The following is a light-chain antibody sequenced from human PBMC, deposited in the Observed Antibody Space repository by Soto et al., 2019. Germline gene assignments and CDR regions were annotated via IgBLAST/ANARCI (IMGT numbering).Light chain of an antibody. Sequence: QSVLTQPPSASGTPGQRVTISCSGSSSNIGGNTVNWYQQLPGTAPKLLIYGNDQRPSGVPDRFSGSTSGTSASLAISGRQSEDEADYYCAAWDDSLNAFVFGTGTKVTVL. CDR1: SSNIGGNT. CDR2: GND. J-gene: IGLJ1*01. V-gene: IGLV1-44*01. CDR3: AAWDDSLNAFV.